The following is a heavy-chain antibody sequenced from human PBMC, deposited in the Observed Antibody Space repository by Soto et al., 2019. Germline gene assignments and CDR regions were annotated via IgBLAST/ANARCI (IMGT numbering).Heavy chain of an antibody. Sequence: EVQLVESGGGLVQPGGSLRLSCAASGFTFSSYSMNWVRQAPGKGLEWVSYISSSSSTIYYADPVKGRFPISRDNAKNALYLPMNCLGDEDTVVYYCARSGDSYDSSVYYYWGQGTLVTVSS. CDR2: ISSSSSTI. J-gene: IGHJ4*02. V-gene: IGHV3-48*02. D-gene: IGHD3-22*01. CDR1: GFTFSSYS. CDR3: ARSGDSYDSSVYYY.